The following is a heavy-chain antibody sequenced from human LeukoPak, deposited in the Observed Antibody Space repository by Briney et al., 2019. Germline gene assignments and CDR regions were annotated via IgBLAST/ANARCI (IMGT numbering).Heavy chain of an antibody. CDR2: IIPIFGTA. D-gene: IGHD3-3*01. V-gene: IGHV1-69*01. CDR3: GRVGPTYYDFWSGYYTQAYFDY. J-gene: IGHJ4*02. CDR1: GGTFSSYA. Sequence: SVKVSCKASGGTFSSYAISWVRQAPGQGLEWMGGIIPIFGTANYAQKFQGRVTITADESTSTAYMELSSLRSEDTAVYYCGRVGPTYYDFWSGYYTQAYFDYWGQGTLVTVSS.